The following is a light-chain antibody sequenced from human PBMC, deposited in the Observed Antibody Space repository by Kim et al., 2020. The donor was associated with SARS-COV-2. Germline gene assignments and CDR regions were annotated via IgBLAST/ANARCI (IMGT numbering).Light chain of an antibody. J-gene: IGLJ2*01. V-gene: IGLV1-47*01. Sequence: QSVVTQPPSASGTPGQRVPISCSASSSNIGSNCVFWNRHLTGTAPKLLIYRGNQRPSGVPDRFSGSKSGTSASLAISGLRSEVEADYYCPPWDENLTSRVVYGGGTQLTVL. CDR1: SSNIGSNC. CDR2: RGN. CDR3: PPWDENLTSRVV.